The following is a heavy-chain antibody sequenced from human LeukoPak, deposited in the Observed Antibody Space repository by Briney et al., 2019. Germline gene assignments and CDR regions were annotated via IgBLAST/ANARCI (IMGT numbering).Heavy chain of an antibody. CDR1: GGSISSYY. J-gene: IGHJ6*03. Sequence: SETLSLTCTVSGGSISSYYWSWIRQPPGKGLEWLGYIYYSGSTNYNPSLKSRVTISVDTSKNQFSPKLSSVTAADTAVYYCARVGENKGFGDPGDYYYMDVWGKGTTVTVSS. CDR3: ARVGENKGFGDPGDYYYMDV. CDR2: IYYSGST. V-gene: IGHV4-59*01. D-gene: IGHD3-10*01.